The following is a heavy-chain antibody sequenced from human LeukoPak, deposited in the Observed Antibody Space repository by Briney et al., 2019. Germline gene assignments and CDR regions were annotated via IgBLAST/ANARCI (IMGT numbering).Heavy chain of an antibody. J-gene: IGHJ4*02. CDR3: ARVSFCPRCHFDY. CDR2: ISPDGISP. D-gene: IGHD2/OR15-2a*01. CDR1: GFSFSSYW. V-gene: IGHV3-74*03. Sequence: GGSLRLSCAASGFSFSSYWMHWVRQAPGKCLVWVARISPDGISPLSADSVRGRFTISRDNAENTLYLQLNSLRAEDTDVYYCARVSFCPRCHFDYWGQGTLVTVSS.